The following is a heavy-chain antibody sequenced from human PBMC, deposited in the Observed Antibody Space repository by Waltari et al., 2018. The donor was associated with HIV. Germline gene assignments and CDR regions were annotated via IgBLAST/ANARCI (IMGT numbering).Heavy chain of an antibody. J-gene: IGHJ4*02. CDR3: AKAYYENTAYYYDC. D-gene: IGHD3-22*01. CDR2: VSGSGSKS. CDR1: GFAYVSYA. V-gene: IGHV3-23*01. Sequence: EVQLLESGGGLVQPGGSRRLSCAASGFAYVSYAITWVRQSPERGLEWVAAVSGSGSKSFYADSVKGRFTISRDNSKNTVFLQMNSLRAADTAIYYCAKAYYENTAYYYDCWGRGTRVTVSS.